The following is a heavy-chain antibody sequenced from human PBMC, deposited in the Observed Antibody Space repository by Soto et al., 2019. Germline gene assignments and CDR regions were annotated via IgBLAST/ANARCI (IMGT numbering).Heavy chain of an antibody. D-gene: IGHD3-10*01. V-gene: IGHV4-4*02. CDR3: ARRWGEGRVDY. J-gene: IGHJ4*02. Sequence: QVQLQESGPGLVKPSGTLSLTCAVSGGSISSSNWWSWVRQPPGKGLEWIGEIYHSGNTNYHTSLKRRVTMAADKSRNQFSPQLSSVTAADTAVYYCARRWGEGRVDYWGQGTLVTVSS. CDR2: IYHSGNT. CDR1: GGSISSSNW.